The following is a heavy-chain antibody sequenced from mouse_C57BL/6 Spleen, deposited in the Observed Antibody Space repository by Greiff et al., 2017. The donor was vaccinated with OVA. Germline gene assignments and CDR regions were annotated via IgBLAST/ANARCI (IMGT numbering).Heavy chain of an antibody. CDR1: GFTFNTYA. CDR3: VREGEYGWYCDV. D-gene: IGHD2-13*01. CDR2: IRSKSSNYAT. J-gene: IGHJ1*03. Sequence: EVQLVESGGGLVQPKGSLKLSCAASGFTFNTYAMHWVRQAPGKGLEWVARIRSKSSNYATYYADSVKDRFTISRDDSQSMLYLQMNNLKTEDTARYDCVREGEYGWYCDVWGTGTTVTVSS. V-gene: IGHV10-3*01.